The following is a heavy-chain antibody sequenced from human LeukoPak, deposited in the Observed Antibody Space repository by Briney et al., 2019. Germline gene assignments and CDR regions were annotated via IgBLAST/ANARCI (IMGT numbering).Heavy chain of an antibody. CDR1: GYTFTSYG. D-gene: IGHD2-2*01. Sequence: GASVTVSCKASGYTFTSYGISWVRQAPGQGLEWMGWISAYNSNTNYAQKFQGRVTMTRDTSITTDYMELSRLRSDDTAIYYCARGGSPIFYYYIDVGGKGTTVTISS. CDR2: ISAYNSNT. CDR3: ARGGSPIFYYYIDV. V-gene: IGHV1-18*01. J-gene: IGHJ6*03.